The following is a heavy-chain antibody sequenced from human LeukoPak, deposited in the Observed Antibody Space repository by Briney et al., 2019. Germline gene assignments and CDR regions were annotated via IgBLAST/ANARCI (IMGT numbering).Heavy chain of an antibody. CDR2: ISSSGGST. CDR1: GFTSCSYA. Sequence: GGSLRLSCAASGFTSCSYAMSWVRQAPGKGLEWVSAISSSGGSTYYADSVKGRFTISRDNSKNTLYLQMNSLRAEDTAVYYCAKDRGGFMGATDHWGQGTLVTVSS. CDR3: AKDRGGFMGATDH. J-gene: IGHJ4*02. V-gene: IGHV3-23*01. D-gene: IGHD1-26*01.